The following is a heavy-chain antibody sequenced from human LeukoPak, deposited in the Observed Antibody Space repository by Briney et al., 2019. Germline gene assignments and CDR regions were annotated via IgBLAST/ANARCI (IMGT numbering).Heavy chain of an antibody. CDR1: GYTFTAYY. J-gene: IGHJ5*02. Sequence: ASVKVSCKASGYTFTAYYIHWVRQAPGQGLEWMGLIKPKSSSTKYAHKFQGRVTMTRDSSISTVSMEVSSLRSDDTAVYYCTRESGIYYGDDLNWFDPWGQGTLVTVSS. V-gene: IGHV1-2*02. CDR2: IKPKSSST. D-gene: IGHD3-10*01. CDR3: TRESGIYYGDDLNWFDP.